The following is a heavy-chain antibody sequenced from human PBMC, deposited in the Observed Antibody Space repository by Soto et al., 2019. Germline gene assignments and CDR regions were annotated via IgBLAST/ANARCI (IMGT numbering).Heavy chain of an antibody. Sequence: GASVKVSCKTCGDTFTSYDINWVRQATEQGLEWMGWMIPNSGNTGYAQKFQDRVTITRDRSMSTAYMELSSLRSEDTAMYYCASTPKIGYCGGDCLYYFDYWGQGTLVTVSS. D-gene: IGHD2-21*02. J-gene: IGHJ4*02. V-gene: IGHV1-8*01. CDR1: GDTFTSYD. CDR3: ASTPKIGYCGGDCLYYFDY. CDR2: MIPNSGNT.